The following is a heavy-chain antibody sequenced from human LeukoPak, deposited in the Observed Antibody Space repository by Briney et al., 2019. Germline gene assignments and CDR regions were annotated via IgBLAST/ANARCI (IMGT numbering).Heavy chain of an antibody. CDR2: IYHRGST. V-gene: IGHV4-4*02. Sequence: PSETLSLTCAVSGGSISSSNWWSWVRQPPGKGLEWIGEIYHRGSTNYCPSLKSRVTISEDKSKNQFSLKLSSVTAADTAVYYCARVTYDGSGAYFDYWGQGTLVTVSS. D-gene: IGHD3-22*01. J-gene: IGHJ4*02. CDR1: GGSISSSNW. CDR3: ARVTYDGSGAYFDY.